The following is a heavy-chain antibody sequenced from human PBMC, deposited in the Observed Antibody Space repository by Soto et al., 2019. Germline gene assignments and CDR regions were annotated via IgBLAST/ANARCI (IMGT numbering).Heavy chain of an antibody. D-gene: IGHD3-9*01. Sequence: GGSLRLSCAASGFTFSHYGMHWVRQAPGKGLEWVALISYDGRNKYYADSVKGRFTISRDDSENTLYLHMSSLRAEDTAVYYCAKNFLEFFDWVFDYWGQGTLVTVSS. CDR3: AKNFLEFFDWVFDY. V-gene: IGHV3-30*18. CDR1: GFTFSHYG. J-gene: IGHJ4*02. CDR2: ISYDGRNK.